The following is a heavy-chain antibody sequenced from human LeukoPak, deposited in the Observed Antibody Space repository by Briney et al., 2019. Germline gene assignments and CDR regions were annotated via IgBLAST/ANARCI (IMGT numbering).Heavy chain of an antibody. V-gene: IGHV3-7*01. Sequence: PGGSLRLSCAASGFTFSSYWMSWVRQAPGKGLEWVANIKQDGSEKYYVDSVKGRFTISRDNAKNSLYLQMNSLRAEDTAVYYCAREAYYYDSRGYYFLMDYWGQGTLVTVSS. CDR3: AREAYYYDSRGYYFLMDY. CDR2: IKQDGSEK. J-gene: IGHJ4*02. D-gene: IGHD3-22*01. CDR1: GFTFSSYW.